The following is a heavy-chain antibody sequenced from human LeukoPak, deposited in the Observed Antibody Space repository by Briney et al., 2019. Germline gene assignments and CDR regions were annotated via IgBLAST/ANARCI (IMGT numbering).Heavy chain of an antibody. J-gene: IGHJ4*02. CDR1: GFTFSSYA. Sequence: GGSLRLSCAASGFTFSSYAMHWVRRAPGKGLEWVAVISYDGSNKYYADSVKGRFTISRDNSKNTLYLQMNSLRAEDTAVYYCARGIAVAGPPFDCWGQGALVTVSS. CDR2: ISYDGSNK. D-gene: IGHD6-19*01. CDR3: ARGIAVAGPPFDC. V-gene: IGHV3-30-3*01.